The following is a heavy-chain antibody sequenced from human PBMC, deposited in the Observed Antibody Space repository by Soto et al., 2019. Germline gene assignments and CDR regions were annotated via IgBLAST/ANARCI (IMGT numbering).Heavy chain of an antibody. CDR3: AREGALYDSSGYYSYYGMDV. CDR1: GFTVSSNY. CDR2: IYSGGST. J-gene: IGHJ6*02. D-gene: IGHD3-22*01. Sequence: SLRLSCAASGFTVSSNYMSWVRQAPGKGLEWVSVIYSGGSTYYADSVKGRFTISRDNSKNTLYLQMNSLRAEDTAVHYCAREGALYDSSGYYSYYGMDVWGQGTTVTVSS. V-gene: IGHV3-53*01.